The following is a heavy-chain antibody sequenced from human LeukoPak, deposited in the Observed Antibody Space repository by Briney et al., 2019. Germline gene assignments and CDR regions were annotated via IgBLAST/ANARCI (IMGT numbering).Heavy chain of an antibody. CDR2: ISDSDRT. V-gene: IGHV3-23*01. D-gene: IGHD4-11*01. CDR3: AKSVEHSNYRKFHD. J-gene: IGHJ4*02. CDR1: GFTFSNYA. Sequence: GGSLRLSCAASGFTFSNYAMNWVRQAPGKGLEWVSAISDSDRTYYADSVKGRFTISRANSKNTLYLQMKSLRVDDTAVYYCAKSVEHSNYRKFHDWGQGTLVTVSS.